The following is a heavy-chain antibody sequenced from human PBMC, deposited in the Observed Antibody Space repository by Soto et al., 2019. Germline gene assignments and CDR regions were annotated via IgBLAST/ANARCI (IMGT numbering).Heavy chain of an antibody. J-gene: IGHJ5*02. CDR1: GGSISSGGYS. V-gene: IGHV4-30-2*01. Sequence: SETLSLTCAVSGGSISSGGYSWSWIRQPPGKGLEWIGYIYHSGSTYYNPSLKSRVTISVDRSKNQFSLKLSSVTAADTAVYYCARARNAFDPWGQGTLVTVSS. CDR2: IYHSGST. D-gene: IGHD2-2*01. CDR3: ARARNAFDP.